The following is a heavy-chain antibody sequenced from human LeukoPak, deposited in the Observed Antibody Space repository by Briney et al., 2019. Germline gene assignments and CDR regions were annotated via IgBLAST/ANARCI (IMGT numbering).Heavy chain of an antibody. CDR2: VTSRGDDT. CDR1: GFTFSIYG. V-gene: IGHV3-23*01. J-gene: IGHJ3*01. Sequence: GGSLRLSCAASGFTFSIYGMSWVRQAPGKGLEWVSGVTSRGDDTYYADSVKGRFTISRDNSQNTLYLQMSSLRAEDTAVYFCAKDLYLGRYCYNPDAFDFWGQGTMVSVSS. CDR3: AKDLYLGRYCYNPDAFDF. D-gene: IGHD2/OR15-2a*01.